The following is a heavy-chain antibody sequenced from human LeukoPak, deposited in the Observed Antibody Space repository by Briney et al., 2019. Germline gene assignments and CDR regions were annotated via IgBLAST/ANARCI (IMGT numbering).Heavy chain of an antibody. CDR3: ARPILNFASWFDT. Sequence: GGALRHSCVASGFTFSSYSMNSVRQAPGKGLEGVSSISSSSSYIYYADSVKGRFTISRDNAKNSLYLQMNSLTAQDTAVYYCARPILNFASWFDTWGQGTLVTVSS. CDR2: ISSSSSYI. CDR1: GFTFSSYS. D-gene: IGHD3-9*01. V-gene: IGHV3-21*01. J-gene: IGHJ5*02.